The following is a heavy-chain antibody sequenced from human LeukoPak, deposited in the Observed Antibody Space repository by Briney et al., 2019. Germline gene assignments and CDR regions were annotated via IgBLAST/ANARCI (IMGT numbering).Heavy chain of an antibody. V-gene: IGHV3-66*01. Sequence: GGSLRLSCAASGFTVSSNYMSWVRQAPGKGLEWVSVIYSGGSTYYADSVKGRFTTSRDNSKNTLYLQMNSLRAEDTAVYYCAKVLRFLEWIFDYWGQGTLVTVSS. D-gene: IGHD3-3*01. CDR3: AKVLRFLEWIFDY. J-gene: IGHJ4*02. CDR1: GFTVSSNY. CDR2: IYSGGST.